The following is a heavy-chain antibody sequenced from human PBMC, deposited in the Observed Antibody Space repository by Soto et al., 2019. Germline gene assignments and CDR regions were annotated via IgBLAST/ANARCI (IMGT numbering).Heavy chain of an antibody. Sequence: SVKVSFKASGGTFSSYAISWLRQAPGQGLEWMGGIIPIFGTANYAQKFQGRVTITADKSTSTAYMELSSLRSEDTAVYYCARASSSWYYYYGMDVWGQGTTVTVSS. D-gene: IGHD6-13*01. V-gene: IGHV1-69*06. CDR3: ARASSSWYYYYGMDV. CDR1: GGTFSSYA. CDR2: IIPIFGTA. J-gene: IGHJ6*02.